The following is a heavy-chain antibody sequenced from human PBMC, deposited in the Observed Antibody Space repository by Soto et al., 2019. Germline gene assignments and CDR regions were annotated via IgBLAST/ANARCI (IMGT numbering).Heavy chain of an antibody. J-gene: IGHJ2*01. D-gene: IGHD3-3*01. V-gene: IGHV3-48*02. Sequence: GKRLDWVSFISIGSSTIDYADSVRGRFTISRDNAKNSLYLQMNSMRDEDTAVYYCARVFCQAEDDIRDPVPVSAFLLNRSSDL. CDR3: ARVFCQAEDDIRDPVPVSAFLLNRSSDL. CDR2: ISIGSSTI.